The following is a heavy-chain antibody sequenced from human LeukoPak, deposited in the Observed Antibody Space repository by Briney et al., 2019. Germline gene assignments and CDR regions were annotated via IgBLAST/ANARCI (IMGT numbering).Heavy chain of an antibody. Sequence: GGSLRLSCAASGFTFSSYWMHWVRQVPGKGLVWVSRINSDESSRVYADSVKGRFTISRDNAKNTLYLQMNSLRAEDTAVYYCARGGSGLIDYWGQGTLVIVSS. CDR1: GFTFSSYW. CDR2: INSDESSR. J-gene: IGHJ4*02. V-gene: IGHV3-74*01. CDR3: ARGGSGLIDY. D-gene: IGHD3-16*01.